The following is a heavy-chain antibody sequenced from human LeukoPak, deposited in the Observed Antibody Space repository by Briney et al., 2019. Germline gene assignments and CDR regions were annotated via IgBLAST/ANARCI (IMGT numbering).Heavy chain of an antibody. Sequence: SVKVSCKASGGTFSSYAISWVRQAPGQGLEWMGRIIPILGIANYAQKSRGRVTITADKSTSTAYMELSSLRSDDTAVYYCARDRGITMIKVAPPGDYWGQGTLVTVSS. CDR2: IIPILGIA. J-gene: IGHJ4*02. CDR1: GGTFSSYA. D-gene: IGHD3-22*01. V-gene: IGHV1-69*04. CDR3: ARDRGITMIKVAPPGDY.